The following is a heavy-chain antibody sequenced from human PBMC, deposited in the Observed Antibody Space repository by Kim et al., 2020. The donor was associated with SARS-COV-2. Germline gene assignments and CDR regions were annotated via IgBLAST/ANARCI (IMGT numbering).Heavy chain of an antibody. CDR1: GYSFTSYW. CDR3: AWMYYDFWSGYNWFDP. V-gene: IGHV5-51*01. D-gene: IGHD3-3*01. Sequence: GESLKISCKGSGYSFTSYWIGWVRQMPGKGLEWMGIIYPGDSDTRYSPSFQGQVTISADKSISTAYLQWSSLKASDTAMYYCAWMYYDFWSGYNWFDPWGQGSLVTVSS. J-gene: IGHJ5*02. CDR2: IYPGDSDT.